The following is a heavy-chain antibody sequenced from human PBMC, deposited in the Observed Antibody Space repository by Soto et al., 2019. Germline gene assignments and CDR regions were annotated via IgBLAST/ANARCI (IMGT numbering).Heavy chain of an antibody. V-gene: IGHV4-30-4*01. Sequence: SETLSLTCTVSGGSISSGDYYWSWIRQPPGKGLEWIGYIYYSGSTYYNPSLKSRVTISVDTSKNQISLKLSSVTAADTAVYYCARERPAGSRLDPWGQGTLVTVSS. J-gene: IGHJ5*02. CDR3: ARERPAGSRLDP. D-gene: IGHD6-13*01. CDR1: GGSISSGDYY. CDR2: IYYSGST.